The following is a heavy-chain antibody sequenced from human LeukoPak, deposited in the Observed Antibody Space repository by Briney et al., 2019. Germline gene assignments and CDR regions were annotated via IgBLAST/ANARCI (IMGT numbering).Heavy chain of an antibody. J-gene: IGHJ6*03. V-gene: IGHV1-18*01. Sequence: ASVKVSCKASGYTFTSYGISWVRQAPGQGLEWMGWISAYNGNTNYAQKLQGRVTMNTDTSTSTAYMELRRLRSDDTAVYYCARSIVVVPACKGMDYYYYYMDVWGKGTTVTVSS. CDR3: ARSIVVVPACKGMDYYYYYMDV. CDR1: GYTFTSYG. CDR2: ISAYNGNT. D-gene: IGHD2-2*01.